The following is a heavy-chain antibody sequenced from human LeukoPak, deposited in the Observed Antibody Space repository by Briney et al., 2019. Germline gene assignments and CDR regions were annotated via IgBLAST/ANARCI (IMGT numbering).Heavy chain of an antibody. CDR2: INHSGGT. CDR3: ARQTGSGLFILP. CDR1: GGSFSGYY. J-gene: IGHJ4*02. Sequence: SETLSLTCAVYGGSFSGYYWSWIRQPPGKGLEWIGEINHSGGTNYNASLKSQVSISIDTSKNQFSLRLTSVTAADTAVYYCARQTGSGLFILPGGQGTLVTVSS. V-gene: IGHV4-34*01. D-gene: IGHD3/OR15-3a*01.